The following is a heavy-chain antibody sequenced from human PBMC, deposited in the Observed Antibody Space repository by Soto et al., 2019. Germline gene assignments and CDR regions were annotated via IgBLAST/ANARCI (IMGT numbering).Heavy chain of an antibody. CDR1: GYTFTSYA. Sequence: QVQLVQSGAEVKKPGASVKVSCKASGYTFTSYAMHWVRQAPGQRLEWMGWINAGNGNTKYSQKFQGRVTITRDTSASTAYMELSSLRSEDTAVYYCARCQSSGDSYYYYYYYMDVWGKGTTVTVSS. D-gene: IGHD4-17*01. CDR3: ARCQSSGDSYYYYYYYMDV. V-gene: IGHV1-3*01. J-gene: IGHJ6*03. CDR2: INAGNGNT.